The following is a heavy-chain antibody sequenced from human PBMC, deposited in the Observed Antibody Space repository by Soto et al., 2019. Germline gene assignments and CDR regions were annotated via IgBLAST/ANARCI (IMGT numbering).Heavy chain of an antibody. J-gene: IGHJ4*02. CDR1: GFEFSAYW. Sequence: EVQLMESGGGLVQPGGSLRVSCAASGFEFSAYWMTWVRQAPGKGLEWVANIKKDGREKYYGDSVRGRFSVFRDNAQNAVFLQMNSLKGEDTAVYYCARGRYNSGDYPKFFDSWGQGTVVTVSS. CDR3: ARGRYNSGDYPKFFDS. CDR2: IKKDGREK. V-gene: IGHV3-7*01. D-gene: IGHD5-12*01.